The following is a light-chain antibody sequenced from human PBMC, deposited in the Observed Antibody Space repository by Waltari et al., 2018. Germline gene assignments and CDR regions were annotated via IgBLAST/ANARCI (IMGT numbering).Light chain of an antibody. Sequence: QSALTQPASVSGSPGQSITISCSGTDSNVGAYDFVSWYQQHPGKAPHLIIYEVSNRPSGISNRFSASKSGNTASLTISGLQAEDEAYYYCISYTTSSAPGVFGTGTRVTVL. V-gene: IGLV2-14*01. CDR1: DSNVGAYDF. CDR2: EVS. J-gene: IGLJ1*01. CDR3: ISYTTSSAPGV.